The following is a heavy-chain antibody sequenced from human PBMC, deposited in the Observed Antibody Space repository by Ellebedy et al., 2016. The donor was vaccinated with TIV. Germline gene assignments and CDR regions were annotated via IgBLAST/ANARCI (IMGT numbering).Heavy chain of an antibody. CDR1: GLTFSSHA. V-gene: IGHV3-23*01. Sequence: PGGSLRLSCAASGLTFSSHAMSWVRQAQGKGLEWVSSITESGGNTYYADSVKGRFTISRDRSKNTLYLQMNSLRADDTALYYCAREVLGGQGDRDVWGQGTAVTVFS. CDR2: ITESGGNT. J-gene: IGHJ6*02. D-gene: IGHD4/OR15-4a*01. CDR3: AREVLGGQGDRDV.